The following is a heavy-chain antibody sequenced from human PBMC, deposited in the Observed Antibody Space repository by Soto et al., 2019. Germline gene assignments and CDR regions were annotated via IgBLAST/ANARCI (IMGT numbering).Heavy chain of an antibody. J-gene: IGHJ3*01. CDR1: GGSFSGYF. D-gene: IGHD1-1*01. Sequence: TSETLSLTCAVYGGSFSGYFWNWIRQPPGKGLEWIGEINHSGSTNYNPSLKSRVTISVDTSKNQFSLKLSSVTAADTARYYCVRDQLSFNDFSGRPVNGFDVWGQGTMVTVSS. V-gene: IGHV4-34*01. CDR2: INHSGST. CDR3: VRDQLSFNDFSGRPVNGFDV.